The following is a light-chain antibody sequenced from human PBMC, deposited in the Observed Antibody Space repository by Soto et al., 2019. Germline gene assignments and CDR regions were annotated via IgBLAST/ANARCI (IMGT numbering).Light chain of an antibody. CDR3: QQYNNWPPWT. Sequence: DIVMTQSPAPLSVSPGERATLSCRASQSVSSNLAWYQQKPDQAPRLLIYGASTRATGIPARFSGSGSGTEFTLTISSLQSEDFAVYYCQQYNNWPPWTFGQGTKVEIK. V-gene: IGKV3-15*01. J-gene: IGKJ1*01. CDR2: GAS. CDR1: QSVSSN.